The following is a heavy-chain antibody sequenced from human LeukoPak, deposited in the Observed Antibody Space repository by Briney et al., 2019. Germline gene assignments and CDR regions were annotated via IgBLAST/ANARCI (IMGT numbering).Heavy chain of an antibody. J-gene: IGHJ5*02. CDR2: INPSGGTT. Sequence: GASVKVSCKASGYTFSSYYMHWVRQAPGQGLEWMGVINPSGGTTTYAQKFQGRVTMTRDTSTSTVYMEVSSLRSEDTAVYYCTRAGVGGWGPWGQGTLVTVSS. CDR3: TRAGVGGWGP. V-gene: IGHV1-46*01. CDR1: GYTFSSYY. D-gene: IGHD6-19*01.